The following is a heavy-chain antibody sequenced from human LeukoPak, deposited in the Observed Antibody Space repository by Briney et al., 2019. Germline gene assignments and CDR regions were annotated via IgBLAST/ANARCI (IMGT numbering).Heavy chain of an antibody. Sequence: ASVKVSCKASGYTFTSYDINWVRQATGQGLEWMGWMNPNSGNTGYAQKFQGRVTITRNTSISTAYMELSSLRSEDTAVYYCAREVRRYYGSGRGFPRNYFDYWGQGTLVTVSS. D-gene: IGHD3-10*01. V-gene: IGHV1-8*03. CDR3: AREVRRYYGSGRGFPRNYFDY. CDR1: GYTFTSYD. CDR2: MNPNSGNT. J-gene: IGHJ4*02.